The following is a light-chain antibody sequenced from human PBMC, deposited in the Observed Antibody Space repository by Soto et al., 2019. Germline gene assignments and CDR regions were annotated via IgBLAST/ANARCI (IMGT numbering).Light chain of an antibody. J-gene: IGKJ1*01. CDR1: QSIRTF. CDR3: QQRDNWPQT. V-gene: IGKV3-11*01. Sequence: EIVLTQSPATLSLSPGERATLSFRASQSIRTFLAWYQHRPGQAPRLLIYDASDRATGIPARFSGSGSGTDFTLTISSLEPEDSAFYYCQQRDNWPQTFGQGTKVDI. CDR2: DAS.